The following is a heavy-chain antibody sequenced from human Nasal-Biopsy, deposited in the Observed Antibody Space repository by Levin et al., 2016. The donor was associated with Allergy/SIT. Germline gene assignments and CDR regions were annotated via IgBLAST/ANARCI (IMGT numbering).Heavy chain of an antibody. CDR1: GYSFTSYG. CDR3: ARRIAGSTGSDY. Sequence: ASVKVSCKASGYSFTSYGITWVRQAPGQGLEWMGWILPYNGNTNYPQKFQGRVSITTDTSTSTAYMELRSLTSDDTAVYYCARRIAGSTGSDYWGREPWSLSPQ. V-gene: IGHV1-18*01. J-gene: IGHJ4*02. CDR2: ILPYNGNT. D-gene: IGHD2-8*02.